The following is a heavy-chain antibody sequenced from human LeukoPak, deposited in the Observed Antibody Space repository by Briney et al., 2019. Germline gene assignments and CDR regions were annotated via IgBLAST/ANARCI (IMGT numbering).Heavy chain of an antibody. CDR2: ISPYNGNT. J-gene: IGHJ4*02. CDR3: AREMATIVNQFDY. CDR1: GYTFTSYG. Sequence: ATVKVSCKASGYTFTSYGISWVRQAPGQGLEWMGWISPYNGNTNYAQKLQGRVTMTTDTSTTTAYMELRSLRSDDTAVYYCAREMATIVNQFDYWGQGTLVTVSS. D-gene: IGHD5-24*01. V-gene: IGHV1-18*01.